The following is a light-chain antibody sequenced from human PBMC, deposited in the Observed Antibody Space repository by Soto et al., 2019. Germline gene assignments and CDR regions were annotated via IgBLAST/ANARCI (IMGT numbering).Light chain of an antibody. J-gene: IGLJ3*02. CDR1: SSYVGGHNY. CDR2: EVR. Sequence: QSALTQPASVSGSPGQSITISCTGTSSYVGGHNYVSWYQQHPGKAPKLLIYEVRNRPSGVSRRFSGSRSGNTASLTISGLQAEDEADYYCSSYTSRISLVFGGGTKLTVL. CDR3: SSYTSRISLV. V-gene: IGLV2-14*03.